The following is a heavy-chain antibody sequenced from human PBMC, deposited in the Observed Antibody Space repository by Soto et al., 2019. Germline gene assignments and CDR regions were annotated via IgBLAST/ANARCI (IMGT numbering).Heavy chain of an antibody. D-gene: IGHD6-13*01. CDR1: GFTFSSYS. CDR2: ISSSSSYI. CDR3: ASHYKPSLAAAGNGLDP. J-gene: IGHJ5*02. V-gene: IGHV3-21*01. Sequence: GGSLRLSCAASGFTFSSYSMNWVRQAPGKGLEWVSSISSSSSYIYYADSVKGRFTISRDNAKNSLYLQMNSLRAEDTAVYYCASHYKPSLAAAGNGLDPWGQGTLVTVSS.